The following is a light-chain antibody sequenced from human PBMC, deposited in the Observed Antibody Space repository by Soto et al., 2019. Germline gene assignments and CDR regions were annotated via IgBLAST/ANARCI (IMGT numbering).Light chain of an antibody. Sequence: EIVLTQSPATLSLSPGERATLSCRASQSVSSYLAWYQQKPGQAPRLLIYDASNRATGIPARFSGSGSGTDFTLTISSLEPEDPAVYYCQHRSNWPPLTFGGGTKVEIK. J-gene: IGKJ4*01. CDR3: QHRSNWPPLT. V-gene: IGKV3-11*01. CDR1: QSVSSY. CDR2: DAS.